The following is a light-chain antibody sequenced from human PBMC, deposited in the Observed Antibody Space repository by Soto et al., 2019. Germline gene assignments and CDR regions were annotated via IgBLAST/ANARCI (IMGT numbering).Light chain of an antibody. CDR2: EVT. CDR1: SSDVGAYNY. CDR3: CAYAGSNTLV. Sequence: QSALTQPPSASGSPGQSVTISCTGTSSDVGAYNYVSWYQHHPGKAPKLMIYEVTRRPSGVPGRFSGSKSGNTASLTVSGLQAEDEAAYYCCAYAGSNTLVFGGGTKLTVL. J-gene: IGLJ2*01. V-gene: IGLV2-8*01.